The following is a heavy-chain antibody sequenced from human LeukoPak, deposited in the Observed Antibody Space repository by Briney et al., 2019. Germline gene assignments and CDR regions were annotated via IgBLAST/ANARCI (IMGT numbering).Heavy chain of an antibody. CDR2: IYGNRRI. J-gene: IGHJ4*02. CDR3: GVSPDQDFVGY. D-gene: IGHD1-14*01. Sequence: SETLSLTCTVSGVSINSHYLNWLRQPPGQGLEGIGYIYGNRRINYNPSLKSRATMSVATSRSHFSLRMSSVTAADAVVYYCGVSPDQDFVGYWGERALVTVSS. CDR1: GVSINSHY. V-gene: IGHV4-4*09.